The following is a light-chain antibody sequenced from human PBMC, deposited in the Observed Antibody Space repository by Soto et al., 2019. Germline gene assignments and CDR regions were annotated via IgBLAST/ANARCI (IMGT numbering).Light chain of an antibody. CDR1: SSNIGAGYD. CDR3: QSYDSSLSHYV. Sequence: QSVLTQPPSVSGAPGQRGTISCTGSSSNIGAGYDVHWYQQLPGTAPKLLIYGNSNRPSGVPDRFSGAKSGTSASLAITGLQAEDEADYYCQSYDSSLSHYVFGTGTKLTVL. CDR2: GNS. J-gene: IGLJ1*01. V-gene: IGLV1-40*01.